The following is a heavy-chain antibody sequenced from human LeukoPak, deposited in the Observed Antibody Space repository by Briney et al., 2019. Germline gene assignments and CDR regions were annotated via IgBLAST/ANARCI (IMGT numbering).Heavy chain of an antibody. CDR2: ISVSSTYT. D-gene: IGHD1-26*01. CDR3: ARVKVGTTNRFDY. J-gene: IGHJ4*02. CDR1: GFTFSDYC. V-gene: IGHV3-11*05. Sequence: GGSLRLSCAASGFTFSDYCMSWIRQAPGKGLAWVSYISVSSTYTHYADSVKGRFTISRDNAKNSLYLQMNSLRAEDTALYYCARVKVGTTNRFDYWGQGTLVTVSS.